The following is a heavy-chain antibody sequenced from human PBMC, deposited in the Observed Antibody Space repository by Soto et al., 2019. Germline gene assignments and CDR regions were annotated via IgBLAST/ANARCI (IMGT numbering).Heavy chain of an antibody. CDR1: GGSISSSSYY. CDR3: ARHWDIVVVPSAMGWFDP. J-gene: IGHJ5*02. CDR2: IYYSGST. D-gene: IGHD2-2*01. V-gene: IGHV4-39*01. Sequence: QLQLQESGPGLVKPSETLSLTCTVSGGSISSSSYYWGWIRQPPGKGLEWIGSIYYSGSTYYNPSLKSRVTISVDTSKNQFSLKLSSVAAADTAVYHCARHWDIVVVPSAMGWFDPWGQGTLVTVSS.